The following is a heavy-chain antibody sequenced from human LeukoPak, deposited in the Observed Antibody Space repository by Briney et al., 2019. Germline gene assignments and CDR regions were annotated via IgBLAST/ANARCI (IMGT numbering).Heavy chain of an antibody. Sequence: SETLSLTCTVSGGSIISYYWSWIRQPPGKGLEWIGYIYYSGSTNYNPSLESRVTISVDTSKNQFSLKLSSVTAADTAVYYCARDDTGVFDYWGQETLVTVSS. CDR2: IYYSGST. D-gene: IGHD5-18*01. CDR1: GGSIISYY. J-gene: IGHJ4*02. V-gene: IGHV4-59*01. CDR3: ARDDTGVFDY.